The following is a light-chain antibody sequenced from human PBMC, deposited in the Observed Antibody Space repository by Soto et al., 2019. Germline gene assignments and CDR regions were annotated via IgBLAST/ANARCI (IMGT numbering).Light chain of an antibody. CDR2: SNN. Sequence: QCMPTQPPSASRTPGQRATISCSGSSSNIGSNTVNWYQQLPGTAPKLLIYSNNQRPSGVPDRFSGSKSGTSASLAISGLQSEVEADYYCAAWDDSLNGLYVFGTGTKVTV. V-gene: IGLV1-44*01. CDR3: AAWDDSLNGLYV. CDR1: SSNIGSNT. J-gene: IGLJ1*01.